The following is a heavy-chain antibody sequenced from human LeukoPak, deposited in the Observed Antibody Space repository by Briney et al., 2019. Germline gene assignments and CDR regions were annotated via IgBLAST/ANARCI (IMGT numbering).Heavy chain of an antibody. CDR1: GFTLSSFW. D-gene: IGHD3-10*01. Sequence: GGSLRLSCATSGFTLSSFWMHWVRQPPGKGLVWVSRINSDATNTNYADSVRGRFTISRDNTKNTAYLQMNSLGAEDTAVYYCARGGWGSSVHFDTWGQGALVTVSS. J-gene: IGHJ4*02. CDR2: INSDATNT. V-gene: IGHV3-74*01. CDR3: ARGGWGSSVHFDT.